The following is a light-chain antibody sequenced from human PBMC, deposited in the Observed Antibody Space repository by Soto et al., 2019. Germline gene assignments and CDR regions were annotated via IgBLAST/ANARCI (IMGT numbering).Light chain of an antibody. CDR3: CSYAGRSTYV. Sequence: QSVLTQPASVSGSPGQSITISCTGTNSDVGSYNLVSWYQQHPGKAPKLMIYEVSKRPSGVSNRFSGSKSGNTASLTISGLQAEDEADYYCCSYAGRSTYVFGTGTKVTV. CDR1: NSDVGSYNL. CDR2: EVS. V-gene: IGLV2-23*02. J-gene: IGLJ1*01.